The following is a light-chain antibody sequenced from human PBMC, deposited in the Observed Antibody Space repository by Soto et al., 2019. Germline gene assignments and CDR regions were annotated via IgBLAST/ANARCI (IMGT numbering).Light chain of an antibody. V-gene: IGKV1-39*01. J-gene: IGKJ2*01. CDR2: DAS. Sequence: DIQLTQSPSSLSASVGDRVIITCRASQSVRTSLNWYRQTSGKAPELLIFDASKLQRGVPTRFSGSESGTEFTLTISSLQPEDFATYYCQQSHDFPYTFGQGTKLDIK. CDR3: QQSHDFPYT. CDR1: QSVRTS.